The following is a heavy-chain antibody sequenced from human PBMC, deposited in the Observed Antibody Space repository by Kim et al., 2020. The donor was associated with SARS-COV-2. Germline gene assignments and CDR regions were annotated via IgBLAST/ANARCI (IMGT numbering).Heavy chain of an antibody. CDR2: I. D-gene: IGHD3-10*01. V-gene: IGHV3-21*01. J-gene: IGHJ6*02. Sequence: IYYADSVKGRFTISRDNAKNALYLQMNSLRAEDTAVYYCATLSYGSGGVWGQGTTVTVSS. CDR3: ATLSYGSGGV.